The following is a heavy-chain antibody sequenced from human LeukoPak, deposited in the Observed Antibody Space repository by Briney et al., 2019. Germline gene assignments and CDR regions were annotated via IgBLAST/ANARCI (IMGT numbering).Heavy chain of an antibody. CDR3: ARGEVGTKRYFDY. D-gene: IGHD1-26*01. J-gene: IGHJ4*02. Sequence: GESLKISCKVSGNSFQSYWIGWVRQMPGKGLEFMGLVFIGDSDTRYSPSFHGQVTISADKSINSAYLQWTSLKASDTAMYYCARGEVGTKRYFDYWGQGTLVTVSS. CDR1: GNSFQSYW. V-gene: IGHV5-51*01. CDR2: VFIGDSDT.